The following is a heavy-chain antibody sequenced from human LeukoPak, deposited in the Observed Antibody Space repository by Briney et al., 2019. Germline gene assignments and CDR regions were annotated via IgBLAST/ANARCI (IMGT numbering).Heavy chain of an antibody. J-gene: IGHJ4*02. CDR1: GFTFGSYS. CDR3: ARGWSSPDY. D-gene: IGHD2-15*01. Sequence: GGSLRLSCAASGFTFGSYSMNWVRQAPGKGLEWVSSISSSSTYMYYADSVKGRFTISRDNAKNSLDLQMNSLRAEDTAVYYRARGWSSPDYWGQGTLVTVSS. V-gene: IGHV3-21*01. CDR2: ISSSSTYM.